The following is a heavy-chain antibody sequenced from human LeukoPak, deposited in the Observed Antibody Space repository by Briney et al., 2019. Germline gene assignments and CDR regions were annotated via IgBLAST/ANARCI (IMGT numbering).Heavy chain of an antibody. V-gene: IGHV1-18*01. CDR3: ARTFGVTTVTTLPVY. CDR2: ISAYNGNT. J-gene: IGHJ4*02. Sequence: GASVKVSCKASGYTFTSYGISWVRQAPGQGLEWVGWISAYNGNTNYAQKLQGRVTMTTDTSTSTAYMELRSLRSDDTAVYYCARTFGVTTVTTLPVYWGQGTLVTVSS. D-gene: IGHD4-17*01. CDR1: GYTFTSYG.